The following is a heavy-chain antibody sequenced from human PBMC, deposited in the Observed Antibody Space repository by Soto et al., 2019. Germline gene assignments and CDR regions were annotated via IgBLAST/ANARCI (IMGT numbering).Heavy chain of an antibody. CDR2: ISGIGGST. Sequence: EVQLLESGGGLVQPGGSLRLSCAASGFTFTDYALSWVRQAPGKGLEWVATISGIGGSTYLADSVKGRLSISRDNSKNTVSLLMNSLRAEDTAVYFCARDLKVAGANSYYYYGMDVWGQGTTVIVSS. D-gene: IGHD6-19*01. V-gene: IGHV3-23*01. CDR1: GFTFTDYA. J-gene: IGHJ6*02. CDR3: ARDLKVAGANSYYYYGMDV.